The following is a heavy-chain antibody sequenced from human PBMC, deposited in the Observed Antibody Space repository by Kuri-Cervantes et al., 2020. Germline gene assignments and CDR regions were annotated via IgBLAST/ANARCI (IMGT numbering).Heavy chain of an antibody. CDR3: ARGGDYYDSSGYANADYYYYYGMDV. Sequence: GGSLRLSCAASGFTFSSYAMHWVRQAPGKGLEWVAAISYDGSNKYYADSVKGRFTISRDNSKNTLYLQMKSLRAEDRAVYYCARGGDYYDSSGYANADYYYYYGMDVWGQGTTVTVSS. D-gene: IGHD3-22*01. J-gene: IGHJ6*02. CDR2: ISYDGSNK. CDR1: GFTFSSYA. V-gene: IGHV3-30-3*01.